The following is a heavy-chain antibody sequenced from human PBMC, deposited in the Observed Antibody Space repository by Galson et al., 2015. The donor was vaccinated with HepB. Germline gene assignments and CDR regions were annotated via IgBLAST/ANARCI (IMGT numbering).Heavy chain of an antibody. Sequence: LRLSCAASGFTFSSYGMHWVRQAPGKGLEWVAVIWYDGSNKYYADSVKGRFTISRDNSKNTLYLQMNSLRAEDTAVYYCARPTTVTIDAFDIWGQGTMVTVSS. CDR2: IWYDGSNK. CDR1: GFTFSSYG. CDR3: ARPTTVTIDAFDI. D-gene: IGHD4-17*01. V-gene: IGHV3-33*01. J-gene: IGHJ3*02.